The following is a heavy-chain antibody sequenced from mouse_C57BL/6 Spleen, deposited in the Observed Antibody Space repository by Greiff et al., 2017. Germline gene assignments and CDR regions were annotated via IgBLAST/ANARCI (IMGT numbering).Heavy chain of an antibody. CDR1: GFTFSDYG. Sequence: EVMLVESGGGLVKPGGSLKLSCAASGFTFSDYGMHWVRQAPEKGLEWVAYISSGSSTIYYADTVKGRFTISRDNAKNTLFLQMTSLRSEDTAMYYCARGNYDYEAWFAYWGQGTLVTVSA. CDR2: ISSGSSTI. CDR3: ARGNYDYEAWFAY. J-gene: IGHJ3*01. V-gene: IGHV5-17*01. D-gene: IGHD2-4*01.